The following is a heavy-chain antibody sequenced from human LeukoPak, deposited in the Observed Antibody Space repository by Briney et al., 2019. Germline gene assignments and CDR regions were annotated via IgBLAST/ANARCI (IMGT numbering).Heavy chain of an antibody. Sequence: PGGSLRLSYAASGFTVSSNYMSWVRQAPGKGLEWVSVIYSGGSTYYADSVKGRFTISRDNSKNTLYLQMNSLRAEDTAVYYCASETSRALWFGELVNYWGQGTLVTVSS. J-gene: IGHJ4*02. CDR1: GFTVSSNY. V-gene: IGHV3-66*01. CDR3: ASETSRALWFGELVNY. CDR2: IYSGGST. D-gene: IGHD3-10*01.